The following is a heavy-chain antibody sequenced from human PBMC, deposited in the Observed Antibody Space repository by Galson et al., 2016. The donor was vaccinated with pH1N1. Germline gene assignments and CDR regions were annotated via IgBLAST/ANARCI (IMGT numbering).Heavy chain of an antibody. D-gene: IGHD3-10*01. V-gene: IGHV3-9*01. CDR2: FSSNSGAI. J-gene: IGHJ4*02. CDR3: VKNGGLAGRDYFDT. Sequence: SLRLSCAASGFSFDDFATHWVRQVPGKGLEWVSGFSSNSGAIGYADSVKGRFTISRDNAQSSMYLQMNSLRPEDTAVYYCVKNGGLAGRDYFDTWGQGTLVTVSS. CDR1: GFSFDDFA.